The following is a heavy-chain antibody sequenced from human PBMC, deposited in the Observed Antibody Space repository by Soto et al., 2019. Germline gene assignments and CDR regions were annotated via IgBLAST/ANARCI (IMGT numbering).Heavy chain of an antibody. CDR1: GGTFSTDA. Sequence: QVQLVQSGAEVRKPESSVKVSCKASGGTFSTDAISWVRQAPGQGLEWMGGIIPMFGTPNYAQKFQGKVTIAADKSTSTVYMELSSLRSEDTAVYFCARGIRYSSGWDFDYWGQGTLVTVSS. J-gene: IGHJ4*02. CDR3: ARGIRYSSGWDFDY. CDR2: IIPMFGTP. D-gene: IGHD6-19*01. V-gene: IGHV1-69*06.